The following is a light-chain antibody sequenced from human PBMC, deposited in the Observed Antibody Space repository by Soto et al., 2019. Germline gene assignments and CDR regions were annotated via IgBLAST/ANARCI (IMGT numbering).Light chain of an antibody. CDR1: SGDIGGSNY. V-gene: IGLV2-14*03. Sequence: QSVLTQPASVSGSPGQSITISCTGTSGDIGGSNYVSWYQQHPGKVPKLMIYDVNYRPPGVSDRFSGSKSGNTASLTISGLQAEDEADYYCSSYISSSPFLFGGGTKLTVL. CDR3: SSYISSSPFL. CDR2: DVN. J-gene: IGLJ2*01.